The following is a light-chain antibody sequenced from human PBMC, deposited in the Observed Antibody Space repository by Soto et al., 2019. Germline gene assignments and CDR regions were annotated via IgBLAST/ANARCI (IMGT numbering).Light chain of an antibody. CDR3: QQRNNWPPIT. CDR1: QSFRGL. V-gene: IGKV3-11*01. J-gene: IGKJ5*01. CDR2: DAS. Sequence: EIVMTQSPATLSVSPGERATLSCRASQSFRGLLAWYQQKPGQAPRLLIYDASTRATGIPARFSGSGSETDFTLTITSLEPEDFAVYYCQQRNNWPPITFGQGTRLEIK.